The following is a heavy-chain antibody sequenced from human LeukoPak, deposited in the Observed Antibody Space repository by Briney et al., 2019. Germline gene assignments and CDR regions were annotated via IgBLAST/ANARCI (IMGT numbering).Heavy chain of an antibody. D-gene: IGHD2-21*02. Sequence: GGSLKLSGAASGFTFSDYYMSWIRKAPGKGLEWVSYIISSGSTIYYADSVKGRFTISRDNAKNSLYLQMNSLRAGDTAVYYCARGAAYCGGDCYATFDYWGQGTLVTVSS. V-gene: IGHV3-11*01. CDR3: ARGAAYCGGDCYATFDY. CDR2: IISSGSTI. CDR1: GFTFSDYY. J-gene: IGHJ4*02.